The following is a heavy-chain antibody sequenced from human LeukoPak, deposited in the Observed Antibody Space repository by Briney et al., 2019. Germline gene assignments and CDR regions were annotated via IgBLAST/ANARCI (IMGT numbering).Heavy chain of an antibody. CDR3: ARQGEWLAPNDY. CDR1: GGSISSSSYY. D-gene: IGHD6-19*01. J-gene: IGHJ4*02. V-gene: IGHV4-39*07. Sequence: ASETLSLTCTVSGGSISSSSYYWGWIRQPPGKGLEWIGSIYYSGSTYYNPSLKSRVTISVDTSKNQFSLKLSSVTAADTAVYYCARQGEWLAPNDYWGQGTLVTVSS. CDR2: IYYSGST.